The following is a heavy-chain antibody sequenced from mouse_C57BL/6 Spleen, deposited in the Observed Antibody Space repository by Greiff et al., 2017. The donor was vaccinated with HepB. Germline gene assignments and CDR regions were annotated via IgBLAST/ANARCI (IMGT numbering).Heavy chain of an antibody. CDR1: GYTFTDYN. J-gene: IGHJ3*01. CDR2: INPNNGGT. Sequence: EVKLQQSGPELVKPGASVKMSCKASGYTFTDYNMHWVKQSHGKSLEWIGYINPNNGGTSYNQKFKGKATLTVNKSSSTAYMELRSLTSEDSAVYYCARNRYYGSSYGFAYWGQGTLVTVSA. D-gene: IGHD1-1*01. V-gene: IGHV1-22*01. CDR3: ARNRYYGSSYGFAY.